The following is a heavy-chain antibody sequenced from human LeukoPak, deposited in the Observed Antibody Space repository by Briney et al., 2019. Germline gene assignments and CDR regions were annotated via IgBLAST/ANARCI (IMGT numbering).Heavy chain of an antibody. D-gene: IGHD6-19*01. Sequence: SKTLSLTCTVSGGSISSYYWSWIRQPPGKGLEWIGYLYNRGSTNYNPSLKSRVTISVDTSKNQFTLKLRSVTAADTAVYYCARDRPGIAVAGDAFDIWGQGTMVTVSS. CDR3: ARDRPGIAVAGDAFDI. CDR1: GGSISSYY. V-gene: IGHV4-59*01. CDR2: LYNRGST. J-gene: IGHJ3*02.